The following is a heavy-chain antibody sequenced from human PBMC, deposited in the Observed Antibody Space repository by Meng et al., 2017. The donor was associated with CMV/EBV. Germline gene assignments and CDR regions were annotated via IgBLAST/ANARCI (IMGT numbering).Heavy chain of an antibody. D-gene: IGHD6-13*01. V-gene: IGHV1-69*05. Sequence: SVKVSCKASGGTFSSYAISWVRQAPGQGREWMGGIIPIFGTANYAQKFQGRVTITTDESTSTAYMELSSLRSEDTAVYYCAVPDTNSSTPNYYYYGMDVWGQGTTVTVSS. CDR3: AVPDTNSSTPNYYYYGMDV. CDR1: GGTFSSYA. CDR2: IIPIFGTA. J-gene: IGHJ6*02.